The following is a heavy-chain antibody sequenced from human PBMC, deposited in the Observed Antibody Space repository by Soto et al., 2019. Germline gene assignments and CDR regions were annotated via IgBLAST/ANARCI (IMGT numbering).Heavy chain of an antibody. Sequence: GGSLRLSCAASGFTFSSYAMSWVRQAPGKGLEWVSAISGSGGSTYYADSVKGRFTISRDNSKNTLYLQMNSLRAEDTAVYYCANSPGDYDFWSGYLHYYYGMDDWGQGTTVTVSS. CDR3: ANSPGDYDFWSGYLHYYYGMDD. D-gene: IGHD3-3*01. CDR2: ISGSGGST. J-gene: IGHJ6*02. CDR1: GFTFSSYA. V-gene: IGHV3-23*01.